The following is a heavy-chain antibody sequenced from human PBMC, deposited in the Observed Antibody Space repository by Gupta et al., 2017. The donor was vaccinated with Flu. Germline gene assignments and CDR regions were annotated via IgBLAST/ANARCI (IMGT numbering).Heavy chain of an antibody. J-gene: IGHJ4*01. V-gene: IGHV1-2*02. CDR3: TRDLGYRSGCYF. CDR1: YG. Sequence: YGIHWVRQAPGQGLEWMGWISPDNGGTNYAQKFQGRFTMTRDTSISTVYMDLGSLRSDDTAVYYCTRDLGYRSGCYFWGGGHMVTVSS. CDR2: ISPDNGGT. D-gene: IGHD3-22*01.